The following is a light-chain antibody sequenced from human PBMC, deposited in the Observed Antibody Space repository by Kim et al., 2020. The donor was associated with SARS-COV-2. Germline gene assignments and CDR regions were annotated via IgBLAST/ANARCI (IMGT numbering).Light chain of an antibody. V-gene: IGKV1-17*03. Sequence: SASVGDIVTITCRASHDISNFLAWFQQKPGKVPKRLIYATSSLQSGVPSRFSGSGSGTEYSLTISSLQPEDFATYYCLQHKSYPYTLGQGTKLEI. CDR2: ATS. CDR3: LQHKSYPYT. CDR1: HDISNF. J-gene: IGKJ2*01.